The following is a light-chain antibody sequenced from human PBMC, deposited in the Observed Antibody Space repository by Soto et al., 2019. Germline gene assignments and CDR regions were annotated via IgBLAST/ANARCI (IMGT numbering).Light chain of an antibody. J-gene: IGKJ1*01. V-gene: IGKV2-28*01. CDR2: FGS. CDR3: MQALQTPRT. Sequence: DTVMTPSPLSLPVTPGEPASISCRSSQSLLHSNGYNYLDWYLQKPGQSPQLLIYFGSYRASGVPDRFSGSGSGTDFTLKISRVEAEDVGVDYCMQALQTPRTFGQGTKVEIK. CDR1: QSLLHSNGYNY.